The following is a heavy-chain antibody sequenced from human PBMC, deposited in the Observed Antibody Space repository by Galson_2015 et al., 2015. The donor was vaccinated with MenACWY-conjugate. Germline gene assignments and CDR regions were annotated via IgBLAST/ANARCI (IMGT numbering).Heavy chain of an antibody. Sequence: SLRLSCAASGFTFSSYSMNWVRQAPGKGLEWVSSISSYSSTIYYADSVKGRFTISRDNAKNSLHLQMNSLSAEDAAVYYCATDGEGGKGLVRGHVDNWGQGTLVTVSS. CDR2: ISSYSSTI. J-gene: IGHJ4*02. V-gene: IGHV3-48*01. D-gene: IGHD6-19*01. CDR3: ATDGEGGKGLVRGHVDN. CDR1: GFTFSSYS.